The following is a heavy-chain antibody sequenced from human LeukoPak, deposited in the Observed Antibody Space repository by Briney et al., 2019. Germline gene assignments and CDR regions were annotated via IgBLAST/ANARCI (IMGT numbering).Heavy chain of an antibody. D-gene: IGHD6-25*01. V-gene: IGHV4-34*01. Sequence: KSSETLSLTCAVYGGSFSGYYWSWIRQPPGKGLEWIGEINHSGSTNYNPSLKSRVTISVDTSKNQFSLKLSSVTAADTAVYYCARAAYSGDFDYWGQGTLVTVSS. CDR2: INHSGST. CDR3: ARAAYSGDFDY. CDR1: GGSFSGYY. J-gene: IGHJ4*02.